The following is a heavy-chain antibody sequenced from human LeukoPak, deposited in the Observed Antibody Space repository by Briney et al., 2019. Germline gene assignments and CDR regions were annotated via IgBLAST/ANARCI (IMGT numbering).Heavy chain of an antibody. CDR1: GDSVNNYY. Sequence: PSETLSLTCTVSGDSVNNYYWIWIRQPPGKGLEWIGHISYSGSTNYNPSLKSRVTMSVDTPKNQFSLKVTSVTAADTAVYYCARGHDGVVGWFAPWGRGTLVTVSS. CDR2: ISYSGST. D-gene: IGHD2-15*01. CDR3: ARGHDGVVGWFAP. V-gene: IGHV4-59*02. J-gene: IGHJ5*02.